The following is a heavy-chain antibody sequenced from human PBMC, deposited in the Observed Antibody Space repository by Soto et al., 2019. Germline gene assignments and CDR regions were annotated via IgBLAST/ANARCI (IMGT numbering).Heavy chain of an antibody. J-gene: IGHJ4*02. CDR1: GFTFSSYS. CDR3: ARVLTTYYYNEGLTG. Sequence: GGSLRLSCAASGFTFSSYSMNWVRQAPGKGLEWVSSISSSSSYIYYADSVKGRFTISRDNAKNSLYLQMNSLRAEDTAVYYCARVLTTYYYNEGLTGWGQGTLVTVSS. CDR2: ISSSSSYI. D-gene: IGHD3-10*01. V-gene: IGHV3-21*01.